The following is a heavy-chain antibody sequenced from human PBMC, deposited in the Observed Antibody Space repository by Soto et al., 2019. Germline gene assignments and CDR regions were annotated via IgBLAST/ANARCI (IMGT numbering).Heavy chain of an antibody. CDR3: ATLPPRVVVALAEFPS. CDR1: GYSFTSYW. Sequence: PGESLKISCKGSGYSFTSYWINWVRQMPGKGLEWMGRIDPSDSYTNYSPSFQGHVTISADKSISTAYLQWSSLKASDTAMYYCATLPPRVVVALAEFPSWGQGSLVTVSS. D-gene: IGHD2-21*01. CDR2: IDPSDSYT. V-gene: IGHV5-10-1*01. J-gene: IGHJ4*02.